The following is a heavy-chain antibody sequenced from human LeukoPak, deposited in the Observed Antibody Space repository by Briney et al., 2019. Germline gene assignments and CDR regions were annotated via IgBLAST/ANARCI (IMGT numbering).Heavy chain of an antibody. CDR2: ISAYNGNT. CDR1: GYTFTSYG. J-gene: IGHJ4*02. CDR3: ARVRYPTYSGSYYYFDY. Sequence: ASVKVSCKASGYTFTSYGIIWVRQAPGQGLEWMGWISAYNGNTNYAQKLQGRVTMTTDTSTSTAYMELRSLRSDDTAVYYCARVRYPTYSGSYYYFDYWGQGTLVTVSS. V-gene: IGHV1-18*01. D-gene: IGHD1-26*01.